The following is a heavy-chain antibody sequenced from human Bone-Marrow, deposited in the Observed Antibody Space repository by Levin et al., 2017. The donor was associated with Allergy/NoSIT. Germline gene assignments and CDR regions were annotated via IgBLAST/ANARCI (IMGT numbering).Heavy chain of an antibody. Sequence: SQTLSLTCTVSGGSVSSANYYWGWVRQSAGKGLEWIGRVYTTGSTKDNPSLKSRVTMSIDTSKNQFSLELTSVTAADTAVYYCARIRYCDLNNCPRHPKWWYFDVWGRGTLVTVSS. CDR2: VYTTGST. V-gene: IGHV4-61*02. J-gene: IGHJ2*01. D-gene: IGHD5-24*01. CDR1: GGSVSSANYY. CDR3: ARIRYCDLNNCPRHPKWWYFDV.